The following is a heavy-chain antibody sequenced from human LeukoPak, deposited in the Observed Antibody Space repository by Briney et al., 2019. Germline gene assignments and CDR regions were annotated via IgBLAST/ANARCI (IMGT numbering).Heavy chain of an antibody. Sequence: GGSLRLSCAASGFTVSSNYMSWVRQAPGKGLEWVSVIYSGGSTYYADSVKGRFTISRDNSKNTLYLQMNSLRAEDTAVYYCARATRMVPYDYWAREPWSPSPQ. CDR1: GFTVSSNY. V-gene: IGHV3-53*01. J-gene: IGHJ4*02. D-gene: IGHD4/OR15-4a*01. CDR2: IYSGGST. CDR3: ARATRMVPYDY.